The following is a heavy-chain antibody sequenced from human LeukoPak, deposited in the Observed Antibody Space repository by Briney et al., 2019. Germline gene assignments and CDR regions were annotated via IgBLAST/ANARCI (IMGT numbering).Heavy chain of an antibody. CDR3: ARVVITMIASGAFDI. CDR1: GFIFDDYG. J-gene: IGHJ3*02. V-gene: IGHV3-20*04. CDR2: INWNGGST. D-gene: IGHD3-22*01. Sequence: GGPLRLSCAASGFIFDDYGMSWIRQAPGKGLELGIGINWNGGSTGYADSVKGRFTISTDNAKNALYLQMNSLRAEETAWYYCARVVITMIASGAFDIWGQGTMVTVSS.